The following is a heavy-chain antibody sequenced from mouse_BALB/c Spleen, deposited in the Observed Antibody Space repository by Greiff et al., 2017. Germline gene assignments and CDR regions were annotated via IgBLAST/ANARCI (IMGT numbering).Heavy chain of an antibody. Sequence: EVQRVESGPGLVKPSQSLSLTCSVTGYSITSGYYWNWIRQFPGNKLEWMGYISYDGSNNYNPSLKNRISITRDTSKNQFFLQLNSVTTEDTATYYCARSNYDYDVYFDYWGQGTTLTVSS. CDR2: ISYDGSN. J-gene: IGHJ2*01. CDR3: ARSNYDYDVYFDY. CDR1: GYSITSGYY. V-gene: IGHV3-6*01. D-gene: IGHD2-4*01.